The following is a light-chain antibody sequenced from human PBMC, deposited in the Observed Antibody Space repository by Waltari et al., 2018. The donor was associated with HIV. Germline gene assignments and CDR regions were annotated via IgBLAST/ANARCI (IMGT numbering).Light chain of an antibody. CDR2: AAS. CDR3: QQLHVYPLT. J-gene: IGKJ4*01. V-gene: IGKV1-9*01. CDR1: QSISSH. Sequence: DIQLTQSPSFLSASVGDRVTVSCRASQSISSHLAWFQQKPGKAPRPLIYAASSLQRGVPSRFSGSGSGTEFTLTISSLQPEDFATYFCQQLHVYPLTFGGGTKVRS.